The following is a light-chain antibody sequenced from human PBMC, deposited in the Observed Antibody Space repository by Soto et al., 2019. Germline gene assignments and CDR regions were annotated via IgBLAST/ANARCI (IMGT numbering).Light chain of an antibody. CDR2: VAS. CDR3: QQYNGT. J-gene: IGKJ5*01. V-gene: IGKV1-9*01. CDR1: QGFSNY. Sequence: PLFQSPSFLSVSIGDRVTIPCRASQGFSNYLAWYQKKPGEAPKLLIYVASTLQSGVPSRFSGSGSVTEFTLTISSLQPDDFATYYRQQYNGTFGQGTRLEIK.